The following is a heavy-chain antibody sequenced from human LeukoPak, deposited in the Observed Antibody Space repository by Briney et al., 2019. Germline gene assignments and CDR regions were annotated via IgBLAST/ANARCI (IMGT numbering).Heavy chain of an antibody. CDR3: ASRTGDLRVDAFDI. V-gene: IGHV1-69*04. Sequence: SVKVSCKASGGTFSSYAISWVRQAPGQGLEWMGRITPILGIANYAQKFQGRVTITADKSTSTAYMELSSLRSEDTAVYYCASRTGDLRVDAFDIWGQGTMVTVSS. J-gene: IGHJ3*02. D-gene: IGHD7-27*01. CDR1: GGTFSSYA. CDR2: ITPILGIA.